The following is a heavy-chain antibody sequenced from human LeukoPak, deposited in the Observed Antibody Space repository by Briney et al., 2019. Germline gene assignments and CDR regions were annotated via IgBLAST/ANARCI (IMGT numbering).Heavy chain of an antibody. V-gene: IGHV3-23*01. J-gene: IGHJ4*02. CDR2: INGRGTNT. CDR1: EFTFSSYA. D-gene: IGHD2-15*01. Sequence: GGSLRLSCAASEFTFSSYAMSWVRRAPGKGLEWVSTINGRGTNTYYADSVKGRFTISRDNSKNTLFLQMNSLRADDTAVYYCARYCSGGGCYSGFDFWGQGTLDTVSS. CDR3: ARYCSGGGCYSGFDF.